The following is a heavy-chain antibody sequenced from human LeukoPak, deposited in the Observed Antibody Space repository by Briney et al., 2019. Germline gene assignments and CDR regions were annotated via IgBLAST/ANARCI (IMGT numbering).Heavy chain of an antibody. Sequence: PGGSLRLSCAASGFTFSSYEMNWVRQAPGKGLEWVANIKQDGSEKYYVDSVKGRFTISRDNAKNSLYLQMNSLRAEDTAVYYCARDRGGGHMDVWGKGTTVTISS. J-gene: IGHJ6*03. CDR2: IKQDGSEK. D-gene: IGHD2-15*01. V-gene: IGHV3-7*01. CDR1: GFTFSSYE. CDR3: ARDRGGGHMDV.